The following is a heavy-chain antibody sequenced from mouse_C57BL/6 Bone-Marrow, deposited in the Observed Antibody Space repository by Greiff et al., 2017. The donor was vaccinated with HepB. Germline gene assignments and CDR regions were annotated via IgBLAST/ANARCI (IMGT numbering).Heavy chain of an antibody. Sequence: VQLQQPGAELVMPGASVKLSCKASGYTFTSYWMHWVKQRPGQGLEWIGEIDPSDSYTNYNQKFKGKSTLTVDKSSSTAYMQLSSLTSEDSAVYYCARGQGFYYFDYWGQGTTLTVSS. V-gene: IGHV1-69*01. D-gene: IGHD3-2*02. CDR1: GYTFTSYW. CDR2: IDPSDSYT. J-gene: IGHJ2*01. CDR3: ARGQGFYYFDY.